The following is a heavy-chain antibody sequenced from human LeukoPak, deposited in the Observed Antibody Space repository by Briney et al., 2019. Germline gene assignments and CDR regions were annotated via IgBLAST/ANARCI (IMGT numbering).Heavy chain of an antibody. J-gene: IGHJ3*02. D-gene: IGHD1-26*01. V-gene: IGHV4-34*01. CDR2: INHSGST. Sequence: SETLSLTCAVYGGSFSGYYWSWIRQPPGKGLEWIGEINHSGSTNYNPSLKSRVTISVDTSKNQFSLKLSSVTAADTAVYYCARHRYSGSKNRYPKPRAFDIWGQGTMVTVSS. CDR3: ARHRYSGSKNRYPKPRAFDI. CDR1: GGSFSGYY.